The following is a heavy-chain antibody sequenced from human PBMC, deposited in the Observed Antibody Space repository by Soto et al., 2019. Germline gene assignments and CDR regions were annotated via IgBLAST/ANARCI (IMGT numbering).Heavy chain of an antibody. CDR3: AHRQTHSGNWDCGVLDY. D-gene: IGHD1-7*01. CDR2: IYWDDDK. V-gene: IGHV2-5*02. CDR1: GFSISTNGVG. Sequence: QITLKESGPTLVAPTQTLTLTCTLSGFSISTNGVGVGWIRQTPGKALEWLAVIYWDDDKRYSPSLRNRLTVSKDTSKNQVALAVTNMDPVDTATYYCAHRQTHSGNWDCGVLDYWGPGTLVTVSA. J-gene: IGHJ4*02.